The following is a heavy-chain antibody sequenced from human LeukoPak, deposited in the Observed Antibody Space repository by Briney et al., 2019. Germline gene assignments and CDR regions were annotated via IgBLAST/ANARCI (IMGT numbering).Heavy chain of an antibody. D-gene: IGHD4-17*01. Sequence: SETLSLTCTVSGGSISSYYWSWIRQPPGKGLEWIGYIYYSGSTNYNPSLKSRVTISVDTSKNQFSLRLSSVTAADTAVYFCARLLRVTTVGPDLYYFDYWGQGTLVTVSS. CDR2: IYYSGST. J-gene: IGHJ4*02. V-gene: IGHV4-59*08. CDR3: ARLLRVTTVGPDLYYFDY. CDR1: GGSISSYY.